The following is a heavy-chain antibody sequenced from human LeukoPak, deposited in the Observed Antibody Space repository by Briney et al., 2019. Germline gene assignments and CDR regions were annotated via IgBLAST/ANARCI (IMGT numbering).Heavy chain of an antibody. Sequence: GGSLRLSCAASGFTSTSHPMSWVRQAPGKGLEWVSVISGSGATTYYADSVKGRFTISRDNSRNTLYLQMNSLRAEDTAVYYCARQPKNCRGDCYVLLDCCGQEILVTVSS. CDR3: ARQPKNCRGDCYVLLDC. J-gene: IGHJ4*02. V-gene: IGHV3-23*01. D-gene: IGHD2-21*02. CDR1: GFTSTSHP. CDR2: ISGSGATT.